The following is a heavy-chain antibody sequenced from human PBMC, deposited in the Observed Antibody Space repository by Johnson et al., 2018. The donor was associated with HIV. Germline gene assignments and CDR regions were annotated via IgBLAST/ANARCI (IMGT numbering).Heavy chain of an antibody. CDR1: GFTVSSNY. J-gene: IGHJ3*02. CDR2: IYSGGST. Sequence: VQLVESGGGLVQPGGSLRLSCAASGFTVSSNYMSWVRQAPGKGLEWVSVIYSGGSTYYADSVKVRFTISRDNSKNTLYLQMNSLRAEDTAVYYCASLSSSLFGAFDIWGQGTMVTVSS. V-gene: IGHV3-66*01. D-gene: IGHD6-13*01. CDR3: ASLSSSLFGAFDI.